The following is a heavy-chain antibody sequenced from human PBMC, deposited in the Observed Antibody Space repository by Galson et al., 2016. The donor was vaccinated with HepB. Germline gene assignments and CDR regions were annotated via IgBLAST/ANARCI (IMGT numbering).Heavy chain of an antibody. CDR2: IHYSGGT. J-gene: IGHJ4*02. CDR3: ARVCSRGENTCYFDS. Sequence: SETLSLTCTVSGASISDFYWNWIRHLPGKGLEWIGYIHYSGGTYYNPSLRGRVTTSVATPKDQFSLTLNSVAAADTAVYYCARVCSRGENTCYFDSWGQGTLVTVSS. D-gene: IGHD2-2*02. V-gene: IGHV4-59*01. CDR1: GASISDFY.